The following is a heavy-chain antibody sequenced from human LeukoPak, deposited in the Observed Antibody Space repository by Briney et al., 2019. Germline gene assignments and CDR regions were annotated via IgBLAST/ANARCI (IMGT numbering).Heavy chain of an antibody. Sequence: SETLSLTCAVYGGSFSGYYWSWIRQPPGKGLEWIGEISHSGSTNYNPSLKSRVTISVDTSKNQFSLKLSSVTAADTAVYYCARGRIAVAGTGYFDYWGQGTLVTVSS. V-gene: IGHV4-34*01. D-gene: IGHD6-19*01. CDR2: ISHSGST. J-gene: IGHJ4*02. CDR3: ARGRIAVAGTGYFDY. CDR1: GGSFSGYY.